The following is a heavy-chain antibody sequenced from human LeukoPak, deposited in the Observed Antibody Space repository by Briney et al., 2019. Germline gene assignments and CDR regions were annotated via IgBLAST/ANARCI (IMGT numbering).Heavy chain of an antibody. CDR1: GYTFTGYY. J-gene: IGHJ4*02. CDR3: ARDLDSSGWYSSV. CDR2: INPNSGGT. D-gene: IGHD6-19*01. Sequence: ASVKVSCKASGYTFTGYYMHWVRQAPGQGLEWMGWINPNSGGTNYAQKFQGRVTMTRDTSISTAYMELSRLRSDDTAVYYCARDLDSSGWYSSVWGQGTLVTVSS. V-gene: IGHV1-2*02.